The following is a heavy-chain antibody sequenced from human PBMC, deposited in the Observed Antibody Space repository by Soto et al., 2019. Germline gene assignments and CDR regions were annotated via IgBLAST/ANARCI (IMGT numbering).Heavy chain of an antibody. V-gene: IGHV1-46*01. Sequence: ASVKVSCKASGYTFISYYMYWVRQAPGQGLEWMGIINPRGGDTRYPQKFQGRVTVTSDTSTSTVSMELSSLGSDDTAVYYCARGSPSSSRLGWLDPWGQGTLVTVSS. CDR2: INPRGGDT. CDR3: ARGSPSSSRLGWLDP. D-gene: IGHD2-2*01. J-gene: IGHJ5*02. CDR1: GYTFISYY.